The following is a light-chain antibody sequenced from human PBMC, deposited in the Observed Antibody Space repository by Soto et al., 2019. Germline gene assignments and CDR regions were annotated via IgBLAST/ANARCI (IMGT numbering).Light chain of an antibody. CDR1: SSDVGGYNY. CDR3: CSYAGSYTYVV. J-gene: IGLJ2*01. Sequence: QSVLTQPRSVSGSPGQSVTISCTGTSSDVGGYNYVSWYQQHPGKAPKLMIYDVSKRPSGVPDRFSGSKSGNTASLTISGIQAEDEADYYCCSYAGSYTYVVFGGGTTVTVL. CDR2: DVS. V-gene: IGLV2-11*01.